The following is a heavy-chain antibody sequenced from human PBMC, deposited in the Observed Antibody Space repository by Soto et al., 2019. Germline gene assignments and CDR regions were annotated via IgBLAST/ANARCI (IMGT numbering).Heavy chain of an antibody. V-gene: IGHV4-31*03. Sequence: SETLSLTCSVSGGSFSSDSFIWSWVRQFPGKGLEWIGYINYSGTTYYNPSLRSRITMSVDTSKNQFSLNLNSVTAADTAVYYCARDHKWDGMDVWGQGTTVTVSS. CDR1: GGSFSSDSFI. J-gene: IGHJ6*02. CDR3: ARDHKWDGMDV. D-gene: IGHD1-26*01. CDR2: INYSGTT.